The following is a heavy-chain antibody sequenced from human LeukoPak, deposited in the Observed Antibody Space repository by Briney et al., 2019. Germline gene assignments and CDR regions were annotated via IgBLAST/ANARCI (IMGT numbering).Heavy chain of an antibody. V-gene: IGHV3-21*01. CDR1: GFTFSSYS. CDR2: ISSSSSYI. CDR3: ASVSNYYDSSGREYYYYYYGMDV. D-gene: IGHD3-22*01. J-gene: IGHJ6*02. Sequence: GGSLRLSCAASGFTFSSYSMNWVRQAPGKGLEWVPSISSSSSYIYYADSVKGRFTISRDNAKNSLYLQMNSLRAEDTAVYYCASVSNYYDSSGREYYYYYYGMDVWGQGTTVTVSS.